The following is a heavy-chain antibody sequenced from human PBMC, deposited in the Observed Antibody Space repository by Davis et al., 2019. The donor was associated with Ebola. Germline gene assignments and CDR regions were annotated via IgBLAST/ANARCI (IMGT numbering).Heavy chain of an antibody. V-gene: IGHV3-11*01. Sequence: GGSLRLSCAASGFTFSDYYMSWIRQAPGKGLEWDSFISASATTVSYADSVRGRFTISRDNSRNTLYLQMNGLRVEDTAIYYCAKDTANIWFDIWGQGIMVTVSS. D-gene: IGHD2-21*02. CDR1: GFTFSDYY. J-gene: IGHJ3*02. CDR3: AKDTANIWFDI. CDR2: ISASATTV.